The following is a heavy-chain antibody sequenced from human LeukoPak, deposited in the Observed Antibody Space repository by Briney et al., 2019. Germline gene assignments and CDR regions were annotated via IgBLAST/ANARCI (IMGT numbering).Heavy chain of an antibody. CDR2: ISWNSGSL. D-gene: IGHD2-2*01. V-gene: IGHV3-9*01. CDR1: GFTFDDYA. J-gene: IGHJ4*02. Sequence: PGGSLRLSCAASGFTFDDYAMHWVRQAPGKGLEWVSGISWNSGSLGYADSVKGRFTISRDNAKNSLYLQMNSLRAEDSALYYCAKDVGGGYCSGTSCYFFDYWGQGTLVTVSS. CDR3: AKDVGGGYCSGTSCYFFDY.